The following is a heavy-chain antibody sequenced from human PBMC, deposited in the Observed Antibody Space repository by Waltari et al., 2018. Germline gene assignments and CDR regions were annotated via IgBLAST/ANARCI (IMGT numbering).Heavy chain of an antibody. D-gene: IGHD6-19*01. CDR1: GDSVSSNSAA. CDR2: TYYRSKWYN. Sequence: QVQLQQSGPGLVKPSQTLSLTCAISGDSVSSNSAAWNWIRQSPSRGLEWLGRTYYRSKWYNDYAVSVKSRITINPDTSKNQFSLQLNSVTPEDTAVYYCARDRVRYSSGWNPLYDYYYYGMDVWGQGP. J-gene: IGHJ6*02. CDR3: ARDRVRYSSGWNPLYDYYYYGMDV. V-gene: IGHV6-1*01.